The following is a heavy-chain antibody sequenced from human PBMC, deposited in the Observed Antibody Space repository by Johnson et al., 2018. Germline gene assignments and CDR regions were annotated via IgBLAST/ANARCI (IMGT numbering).Heavy chain of an antibody. CDR1: GGSFSGYY. CDR3: ARALYGDYGIYYYYYGMDV. D-gene: IGHD4-17*01. J-gene: IGHJ6*02. Sequence: QVQLQQWGAGLLKPSETLSLTCAVYGGSFSGYYWSWIRQPPGKGLEWIGEINHSGSTNYNPSLKSRVTISLDMSKNQFSLKLNSGTAADTAVYYCARALYGDYGIYYYYYGMDVWGQGTTGTVSS. CDR2: INHSGST. V-gene: IGHV4-34*01.